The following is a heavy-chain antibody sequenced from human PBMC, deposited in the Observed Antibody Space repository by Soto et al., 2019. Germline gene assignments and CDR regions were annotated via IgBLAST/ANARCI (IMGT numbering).Heavy chain of an antibody. CDR1: GFAFNIYA. CDR3: AKDRNHYGSGSHFDY. V-gene: IGHV3-23*01. J-gene: IGHJ4*02. D-gene: IGHD3-10*01. Sequence: EVQLLESGGGLVQPGGSLRVSCAASGFAFNIYAMRWVRQAPGKGLEWVSVISGSADSTNYADSVKGRFTISRDNSKNTVYLQMNSLRVEDTAVYYCAKDRNHYGSGSHFDYWGQGTRVTVSS. CDR2: ISGSADST.